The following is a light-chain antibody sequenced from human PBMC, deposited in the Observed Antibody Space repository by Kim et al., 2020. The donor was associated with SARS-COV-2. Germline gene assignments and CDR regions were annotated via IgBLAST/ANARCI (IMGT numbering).Light chain of an antibody. CDR2: RNN. J-gene: IGLJ2*01. Sequence: QSVLTQPPSASGTPGQRVTISCSGSSSNIGSDTVIWYQQLPGRAPKLLIYRNNQRPSGVPDRFSGSQSGTSASLAISGLQSEDEADYYCAAWDDSLNGPVFGGGTQLTVL. V-gene: IGLV1-44*01. CDR3: AAWDDSLNGPV. CDR1: SSNIGSDT.